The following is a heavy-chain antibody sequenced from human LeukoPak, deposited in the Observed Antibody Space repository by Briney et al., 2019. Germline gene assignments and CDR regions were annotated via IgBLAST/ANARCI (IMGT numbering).Heavy chain of an antibody. J-gene: IGHJ6*03. V-gene: IGHV3-48*01. CDR1: GFTFSSYS. CDR3: ARVWGYCSGGSCYYYYYMDV. CDR2: ISSSSSTI. Sequence: GGSLRLSCAASGFTFSSYSMNWVRQAPGKGLEWVSYISSSSSTIYYADSVKGRFTISRDNAKNSLYLQMNSLRAEDTAVYYCARVWGYCSGGSCYYYYYMDVWGKGTTVTISS. D-gene: IGHD2-15*01.